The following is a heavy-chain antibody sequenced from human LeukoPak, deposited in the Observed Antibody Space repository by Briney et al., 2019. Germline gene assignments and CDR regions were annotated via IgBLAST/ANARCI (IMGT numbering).Heavy chain of an antibody. J-gene: IGHJ6*02. V-gene: IGHV4-34*01. CDR1: GGSFSGYY. CDR2: INHSGST. CDR3: ARGRVVPAARYYYGMDV. Sequence: SETLSLTCAVYGGSFSGYYWSWIRQPPGKGLEWIGEINHSGSTNYSPSLKSRVTISVDTSKNQFSLKLSSLTAADTAVYYCARGRVVPAARYYYGMDVWGQGTTVTVSS. D-gene: IGHD2-2*01.